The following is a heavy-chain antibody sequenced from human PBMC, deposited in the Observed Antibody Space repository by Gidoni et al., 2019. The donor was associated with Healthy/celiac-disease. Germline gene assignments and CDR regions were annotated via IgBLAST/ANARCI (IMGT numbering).Heavy chain of an antibody. J-gene: IGHJ4*02. Sequence: QLQLQESGPGLVKPSETLSLTCTVSGGSISSSSYSWGWTRQPPGKGLEWIGSIYYSGSTYYNPSLKSRVTISVDTSKNQFSLKLSSVTAADTAVYYCASFGIAAAVTDYWGQGTLVTVSS. CDR3: ASFGIAAAVTDY. V-gene: IGHV4-39*01. CDR2: IYYSGST. CDR1: GGSISSSSYS. D-gene: IGHD6-13*01.